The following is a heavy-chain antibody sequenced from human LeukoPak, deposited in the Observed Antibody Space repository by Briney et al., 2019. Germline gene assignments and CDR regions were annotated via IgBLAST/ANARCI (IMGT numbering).Heavy chain of an antibody. D-gene: IGHD3-10*01. CDR1: GFTFSNYA. CDR3: AKDRGAPDYYYFTAV. J-gene: IGHJ6*03. V-gene: IGHV3-23*01. Sequence: GGSMRLSCTASGFTFSNYAMSWVRQAPGKGLEWVSAVSFSGGSTYYADSGKGRFTISRDSSKSTLYLQMNSLRAEDTAVYYCAKDRGAPDYYYFTAVGGKGSTVTVSS. CDR2: VSFSGGST.